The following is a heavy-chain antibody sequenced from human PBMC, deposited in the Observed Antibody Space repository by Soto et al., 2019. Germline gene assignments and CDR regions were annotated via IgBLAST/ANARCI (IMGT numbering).Heavy chain of an antibody. Sequence: GASVKVSCKASGYTFTSYAMHWVHQAPGQRLEWMGWINAGNGNTKYSQKFQGRVTITRDTSASTAYMELSSLRSEDTAVYYCARVLPYDSSGYDFDYWGQGXLVTVSS. CDR1: GYTFTSYA. V-gene: IGHV1-3*01. D-gene: IGHD3-22*01. CDR2: INAGNGNT. J-gene: IGHJ4*02. CDR3: ARVLPYDSSGYDFDY.